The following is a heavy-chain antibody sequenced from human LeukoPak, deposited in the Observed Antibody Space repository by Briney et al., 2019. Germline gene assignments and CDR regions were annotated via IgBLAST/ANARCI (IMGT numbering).Heavy chain of an antibody. Sequence: GGSLRLSCAASGFTFSSYWMSWVRQAPGKGLEWVANIKQDGSEKYYVDSVKGRFTISRDNAKNSLYLQMNSLRAEDTAVYYCASAYDFWSGYPFDYWGQGTLVTVSS. CDR1: GFTFSSYW. V-gene: IGHV3-7*01. CDR2: IKQDGSEK. CDR3: ASAYDFWSGYPFDY. D-gene: IGHD3-3*01. J-gene: IGHJ4*02.